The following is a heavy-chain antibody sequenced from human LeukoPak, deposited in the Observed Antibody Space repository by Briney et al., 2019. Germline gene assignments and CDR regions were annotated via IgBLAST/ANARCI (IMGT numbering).Heavy chain of an antibody. CDR3: ARQGFYGPLDY. V-gene: IGHV4-59*08. Sequence: PSETLSLTCTVSGGSISSYYWSWIRQPLGKGLEWIGYISYSGSTNYNPSLKSRVTISVDTSKNQFSLKLSSVTAADTAVYYCARQGFYGPLDYWGQGTLVAVSS. J-gene: IGHJ4*02. D-gene: IGHD2/OR15-2a*01. CDR2: ISYSGST. CDR1: GGSISSYY.